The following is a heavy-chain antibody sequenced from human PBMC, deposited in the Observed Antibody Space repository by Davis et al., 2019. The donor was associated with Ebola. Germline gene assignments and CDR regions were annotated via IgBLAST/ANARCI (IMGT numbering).Heavy chain of an antibody. CDR3: ARDGQRYISSWFDP. V-gene: IGHV3-11*06. Sequence: PGGSLRLSCAASGFTFSDYYMSWIRQAPGRGLEWVSYISSSSYTNYTDSVKGRFTISRDNAKNSLYLQMNSLRAEDTAVYYCARDGQRYISSWFDPWGQGTLVTVSS. CDR1: GFTFSDYY. CDR2: ISSSSYT. D-gene: IGHD2-2*02. J-gene: IGHJ5*02.